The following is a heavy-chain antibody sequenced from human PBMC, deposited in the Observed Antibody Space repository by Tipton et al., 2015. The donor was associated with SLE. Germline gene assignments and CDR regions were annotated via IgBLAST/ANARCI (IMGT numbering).Heavy chain of an antibody. J-gene: IGHJ4*02. CDR2: IYFSGKT. V-gene: IGHV4-39*07. CDR3: VERTGEN. D-gene: IGHD3/OR15-3a*01. CDR1: GVSIASNIYY. Sequence: TLSLTCSVSGVSIASNIYYWGWIRQPPGKGLEWLGTIYFSGKTYYNLSLKSRVTISLEMSKNQFSLKLSSMTAADTAVYYCVERTGENWGQGTLVTVPS.